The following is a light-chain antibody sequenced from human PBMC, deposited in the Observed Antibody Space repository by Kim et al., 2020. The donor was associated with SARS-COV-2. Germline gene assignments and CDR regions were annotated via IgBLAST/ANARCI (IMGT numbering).Light chain of an antibody. V-gene: IGKV3-15*01. J-gene: IGKJ1*01. Sequence: SPGESATLSCRASQSVGSNVAWYLQKPGQAPRLLIYGASTRATDIPARFSGSGSGTEFTLTISSLQSEDLADYFCQQYDDWPPWTFGQGTKVDIK. CDR3: QQYDDWPPWT. CDR1: QSVGSN. CDR2: GAS.